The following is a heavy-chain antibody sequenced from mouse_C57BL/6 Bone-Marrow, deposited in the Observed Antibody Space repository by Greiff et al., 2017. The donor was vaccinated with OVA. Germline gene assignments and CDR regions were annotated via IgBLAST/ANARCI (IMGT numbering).Heavy chain of an antibody. CDR1: GYTFTSYG. Sequence: VQLQESGAELVRPGASVKLSCKASGYTFTSYGISWVKQRTGQGLEWIGEIYPRSGNTYYNEKFKGKATLTADKSSSTAYVELRGLTAGDSAVYIYETMDYWGQGTTVTVSS. V-gene: IGHV1-81*01. CDR3: ETMDY. CDR2: IYPRSGNT. J-gene: IGHJ4*01.